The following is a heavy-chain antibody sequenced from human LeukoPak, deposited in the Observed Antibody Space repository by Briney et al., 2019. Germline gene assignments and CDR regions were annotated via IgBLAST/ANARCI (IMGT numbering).Heavy chain of an antibody. D-gene: IGHD4-17*01. V-gene: IGHV1-2*02. Sequence: ASVKVSCKASGYTFTSYYMHWVRQAPGQGLEWMGWINPNSGGTNYAQKFQGRVTMTRDTSISTAYMELSRLRSDDTAMYYCATPFDDDYGDYPYYWGQGTLVTVSS. CDR2: INPNSGGT. CDR1: GYTFTSYY. CDR3: ATPFDDDYGDYPYY. J-gene: IGHJ4*02.